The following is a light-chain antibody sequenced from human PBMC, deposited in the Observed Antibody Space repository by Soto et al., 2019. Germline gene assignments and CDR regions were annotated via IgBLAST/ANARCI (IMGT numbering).Light chain of an antibody. CDR3: TSWTTSTTML. Sequence: QSALTQPASVSGSPGQSITISCTGTSSDIGAYNYVSWYQQHPGKAPKLMIYDVNIRPSGVSNRFSGSKSGNTASLTISGLQAEDEADYYCTSWTTSTTMLFGGGTQLTVL. CDR1: SSDIGAYNY. V-gene: IGLV2-14*03. CDR2: DVN. J-gene: IGLJ2*01.